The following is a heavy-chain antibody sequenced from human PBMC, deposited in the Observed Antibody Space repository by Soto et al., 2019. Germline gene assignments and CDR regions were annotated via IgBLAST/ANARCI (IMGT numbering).Heavy chain of an antibody. V-gene: IGHV5-51*01. Sequence: GESLKISCKGSGYSFSNWWIAWVRQMPGKGLEYMGIIYPSDSQTRYSPSFQGQVTISADKSISTAYLQWSSLKASDTATYYCARHGFYGDYSSNYFDPWGQGTLVTVSS. CDR1: GYSFSNWW. CDR3: ARHGFYGDYSSNYFDP. CDR2: IYPSDSQT. J-gene: IGHJ5*02. D-gene: IGHD4-17*01.